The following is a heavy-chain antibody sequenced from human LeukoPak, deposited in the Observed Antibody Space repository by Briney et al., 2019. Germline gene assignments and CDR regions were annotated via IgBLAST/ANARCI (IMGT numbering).Heavy chain of an antibody. Sequence: GGSLRLSCAASGFTFSSYAMSWVRQAPGKGLEWVSAISGSGGSTYCADSVKGRFTISRDNSKNTLYLQMNSLRAEDTAVYYCAKDLPNPAVAGTNDAFDIWGQGTMVTVSS. D-gene: IGHD6-19*01. V-gene: IGHV3-23*01. J-gene: IGHJ3*02. CDR3: AKDLPNPAVAGTNDAFDI. CDR2: ISGSGGST. CDR1: GFTFSSYA.